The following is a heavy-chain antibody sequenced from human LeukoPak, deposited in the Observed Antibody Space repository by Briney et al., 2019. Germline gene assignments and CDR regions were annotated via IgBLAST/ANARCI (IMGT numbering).Heavy chain of an antibody. J-gene: IGHJ4*02. Sequence: ASVTVSCKASGYTFSIYDINWVRQATGQGLEWMGWMNPNSGNTGYAQKFQGRVTMTRNTSISTAYMELSSLRSEDTAVYYCARSPGSFDYWGQGTLVTVPS. CDR1: GYTFSIYD. CDR2: MNPNSGNT. CDR3: ARSPGSFDY. V-gene: IGHV1-8*01.